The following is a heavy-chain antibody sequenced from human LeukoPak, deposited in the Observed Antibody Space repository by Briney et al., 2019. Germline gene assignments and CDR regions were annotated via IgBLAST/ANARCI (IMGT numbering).Heavy chain of an antibody. Sequence: SETLSLTCTVSAGSINNNNYYWGWIRQPAGKNLELVGSMSDTGSPVYNPSLRSRVTMSIDTSKMQFALKLTSVTAADTALYYCARLLSYDVLTDNYYKYYMDVWGKGTTVIVSS. CDR2: MSDTGSP. CDR3: ARLLSYDVLTDNYYKYYMDV. D-gene: IGHD3-9*01. CDR1: AGSINNNNYY. J-gene: IGHJ6*03. V-gene: IGHV4-39*01.